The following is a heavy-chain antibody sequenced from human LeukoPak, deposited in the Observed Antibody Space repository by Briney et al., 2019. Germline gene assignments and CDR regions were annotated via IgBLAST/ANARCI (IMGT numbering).Heavy chain of an antibody. V-gene: IGHV3-30*18. CDR3: AKNGGDYDILTPFDY. CDR2: ISYDGSNK. D-gene: IGHD3-9*01. J-gene: IGHJ4*02. Sequence: GGSLRLSCTASGFTFSSYGMHWVRQAPGKGLEWVAVISYDGSNKYYADSVKGRFTISRDNSKNTLYLQMNSLRAEDTAVYYCAKNGGDYDILTPFDYWGQGTLVTVSS. CDR1: GFTFSSYG.